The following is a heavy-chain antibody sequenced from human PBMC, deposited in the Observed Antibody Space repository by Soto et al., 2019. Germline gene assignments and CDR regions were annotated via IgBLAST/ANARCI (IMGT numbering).Heavy chain of an antibody. V-gene: IGHV1-18*01. CDR1: GYTFTHFY. CDR2: ISPHNFNT. D-gene: IGHD3-9*01. CDR3: ARDEGGYDILTGYYKAHHFDY. Sequence: QVHLEQSGAEVKKPGDSVKVSCKASGYTFTHFYITWVRWAPGQGLEWMGAISPHNFNTNFAQKFQGRVTLTTDTSTNTAYMELRSLTSDDTAVYYCARDEGGYDILTGYYKAHHFDYWGQGVLVTVSS. J-gene: IGHJ4*02.